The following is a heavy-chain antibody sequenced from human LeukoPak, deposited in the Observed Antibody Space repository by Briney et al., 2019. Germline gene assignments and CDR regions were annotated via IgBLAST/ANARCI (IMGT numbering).Heavy chain of an antibody. J-gene: IGHJ4*02. Sequence: GGSLRLSCAVSGFTFSNNAMTWVRQAPGKGLEWVSAISGSGGSTYYADSVKGRFTVSRDNSKNTLYLQINSLRAEDTAVYYCAKDVTVRNWNRIDYWGQGTLVTVSS. CDR3: AKDVTVRNWNRIDY. D-gene: IGHD1/OR15-1a*01. CDR2: ISGSGGST. CDR1: GFTFSNNA. V-gene: IGHV3-23*01.